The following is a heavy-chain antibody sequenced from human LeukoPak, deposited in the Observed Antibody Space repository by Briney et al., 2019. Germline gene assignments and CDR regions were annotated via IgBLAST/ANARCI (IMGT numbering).Heavy chain of an antibody. CDR1: GGSFSGYY. CDR2: INHSGST. V-gene: IGHV4-34*09. D-gene: IGHD6-13*01. CDR3: ARGVGPDKAAAVDWFDP. Sequence: SETLSLTCAVYGGSFSGYYWSWIRQPPGKGLEWIGEINHSGSTNYNPSLKSRVTISVDTSKNQFSLKLSSVTAADTAVYYSARGVGPDKAAAVDWFDPWGQGTLVTVSS. J-gene: IGHJ5*02.